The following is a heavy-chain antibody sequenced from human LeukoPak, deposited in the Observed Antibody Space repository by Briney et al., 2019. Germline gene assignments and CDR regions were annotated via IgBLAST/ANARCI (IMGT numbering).Heavy chain of an antibody. CDR2: ISGSGDST. Sequence: GGSLRLSCAASGLTFISSALSWVRQAPGRGLEWVSTISGSGDSTYYADSVKGRFTISRDNSKNTLYLQMNSLRAEDTAVYCCAKGGSPRYWGQGTLGTVSS. CDR3: AKGGSPRY. V-gene: IGHV3-23*01. D-gene: IGHD2-15*01. J-gene: IGHJ4*02. CDR1: GLTFISSA.